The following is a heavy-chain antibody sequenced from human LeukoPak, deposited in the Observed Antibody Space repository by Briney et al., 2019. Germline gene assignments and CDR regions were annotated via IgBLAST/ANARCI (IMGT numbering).Heavy chain of an antibody. J-gene: IGHJ4*02. CDR1: GFTFSSYW. CDR2: IKQDGSEK. Sequence: GGSLRLSCAASGFTFSSYWMSWVRQAPGKGLEWVANIKQDGSEKYYVDSVKGRFTISRDNAKNSLYLQMNSLRAEDTAVYYCATDGGPEYSSSWYLYWGQGTLVTVSS. D-gene: IGHD6-13*01. CDR3: ATDGGPEYSSSWYLY. V-gene: IGHV3-7*01.